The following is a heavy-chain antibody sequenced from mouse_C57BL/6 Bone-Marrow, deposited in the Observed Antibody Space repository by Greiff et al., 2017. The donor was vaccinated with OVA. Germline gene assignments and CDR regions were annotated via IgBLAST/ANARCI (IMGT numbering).Heavy chain of an antibody. V-gene: IGHV7-3*01. CDR2: IRNKANGYTT. Sequence: EVKLVESGGGLVQPGGSLSLSCAASGFTFTDYYMSWVRQPPGKALEWLGFIRNKANGYTTEYSASVKGRFTISRDKYKSILYLQMNALRAEHSATYYCARYCFAHCYAMDYWGQGTSVTVSS. J-gene: IGHJ4*01. CDR1: GFTFTDYY. CDR3: ARYCFAHCYAMDY.